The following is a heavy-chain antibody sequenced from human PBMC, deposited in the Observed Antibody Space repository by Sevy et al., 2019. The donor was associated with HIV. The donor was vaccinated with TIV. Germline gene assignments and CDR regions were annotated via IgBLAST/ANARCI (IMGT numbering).Heavy chain of an antibody. Sequence: GGSLRLSCAASGFTFSNYWMHWVRQVPGKGLAWVARINSVGSFTSYADVVKGRFTISRDNANNTLHLQMKSLRAEDTAVYYCVRYQYCYGLDVWGQGTTVTVSS. CDR3: VRYQYCYGLDV. D-gene: IGHD2-15*01. V-gene: IGHV3-74*01. J-gene: IGHJ6*02. CDR1: GFTFSNYW. CDR2: INSVGSFT.